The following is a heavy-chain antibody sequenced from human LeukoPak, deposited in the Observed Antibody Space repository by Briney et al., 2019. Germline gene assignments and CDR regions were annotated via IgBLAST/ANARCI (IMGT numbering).Heavy chain of an antibody. CDR1: GFTFSSFA. V-gene: IGHV3-21*01. D-gene: IGHD6-19*01. CDR2: ISGSSSVI. CDR3: ATTDNSGWFDY. J-gene: IGHJ4*02. Sequence: PGGSLRLSCAASGFTFSSFALNWVRQAPGEGLEWVSSISGSSSVIYYADSLRGRFTVSRDNANSSLYLQMNTLRAEDTALYYCATTDNSGWFDYWGQGTLVTVSS.